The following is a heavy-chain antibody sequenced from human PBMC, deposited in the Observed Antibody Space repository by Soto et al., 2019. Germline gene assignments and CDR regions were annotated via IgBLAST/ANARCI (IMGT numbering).Heavy chain of an antibody. CDR3: VGSRGRRRSFDF. Sequence: SETLSLTCTVSGASLSDYSWTWIRQPPGKGLEWIGYVSYSGTTNYNPSLRSRVTISINTSKNQFFLNLSSVTASDTAVYYCVGSRGRRRSFDFWGQGTLVTVSS. D-gene: IGHD5-12*01. V-gene: IGHV4-59*08. J-gene: IGHJ5*01. CDR2: VSYSGTT. CDR1: GASLSDYS.